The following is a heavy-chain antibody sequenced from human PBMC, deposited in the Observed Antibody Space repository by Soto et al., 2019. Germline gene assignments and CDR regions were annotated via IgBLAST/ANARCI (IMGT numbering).Heavy chain of an antibody. CDR3: ARESLSPYYYDSSGYYSAFDI. J-gene: IGHJ3*02. CDR1: GGSISSGDYY. CDR2: IYYSGST. Sequence: SETLSLTCTVSGGSISSGDYYWSWIRQPPGKGLEWIGYIYYSGSTHYNPSLKSRVTISVDTSKNQFSLKLSSVTAADTAVYYCARESLSPYYYDSSGYYSAFDIWGQGTMVTVSS. D-gene: IGHD3-22*01. V-gene: IGHV4-30-4*01.